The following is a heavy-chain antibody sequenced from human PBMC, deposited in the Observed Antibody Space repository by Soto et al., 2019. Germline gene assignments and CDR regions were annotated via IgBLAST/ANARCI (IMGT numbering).Heavy chain of an antibody. J-gene: IGHJ4*02. CDR1: GFIFSSYS. V-gene: IGHV3-48*01. D-gene: IGHD2-15*01. CDR3: ARDYRYSFDY. CDR2: IRTSPSTI. Sequence: GGSLRLSCAASGFIFSSYSMNWVRQAPGKGLEWVSYIRTSPSTIYYADSVKGRFTISRDDAKNSLYLQMSSLSAEDTAVYYCARDYRYSFDYWGQGALVTSPQ.